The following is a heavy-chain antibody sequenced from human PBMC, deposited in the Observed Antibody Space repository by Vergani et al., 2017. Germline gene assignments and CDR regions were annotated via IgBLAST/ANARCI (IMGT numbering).Heavy chain of an antibody. CDR1: GFSLNTRGVS. D-gene: IGHD1-7*01. Sequence: QITLKESGPTLVKPTQTLTLTCTFSGFSLNTRGVSVAWIRQPPGKALDWLALIYWNDDQHYSPSLNNRVTITKDTSQNQVVLTMTNMDYVDTGTYYCVDRKTECATTGCFYPFYYYYYMDVGGKGTTVTVSS. V-gene: IGHV2-5*04. CDR2: IYWNDDQ. CDR3: VDRKTECATTGCFYPFYYYYYMDV. J-gene: IGHJ6*03.